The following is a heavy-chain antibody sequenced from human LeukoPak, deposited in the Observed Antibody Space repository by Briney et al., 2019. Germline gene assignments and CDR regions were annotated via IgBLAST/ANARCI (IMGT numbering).Heavy chain of an antibody. Sequence: GRSLRLSCAASGFTFSSYGMHRVRQAPGKGLEWVAVIWYDGSDKYYADSVKGRFTISRDNSRNTLYLQMNSLRAEDTAVYYCARDDSMVTVSGMDVWGQGTTVTVSS. V-gene: IGHV3-33*01. CDR2: IWYDGSDK. CDR1: GFTFSSYG. J-gene: IGHJ6*02. CDR3: ARDDSMVTVSGMDV. D-gene: IGHD2-21*02.